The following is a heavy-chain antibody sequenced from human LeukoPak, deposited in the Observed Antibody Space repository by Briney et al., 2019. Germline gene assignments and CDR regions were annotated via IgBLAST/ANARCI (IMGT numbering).Heavy chain of an antibody. J-gene: IGHJ4*02. CDR2: IKKDGSEK. CDR1: GFIFGGSW. D-gene: IGHD2-15*01. Sequence: GGSLRLSCTASGFIFGGSWMAWIRQAPGKGLEWVAIIKKDGSEKYYVDSMKGRFTISRDNAKNSLLLQMNSLRAEDTAIYYCTTDTWYSAGHWGQGTLVTVSS. CDR3: TTDTWYSAGH. V-gene: IGHV3-7*03.